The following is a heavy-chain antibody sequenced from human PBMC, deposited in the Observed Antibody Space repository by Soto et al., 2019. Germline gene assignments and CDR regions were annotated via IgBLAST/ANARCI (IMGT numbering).Heavy chain of an antibody. Sequence: GGSLRLSCAASGFTFSSYSMNWVRQAPGKGLEWVSSISSSSYIYYADSVKGRFTISRDNAKNSLYLQMNSLRAEDTAVYYCASGDYYDSSGYYPNYYGMDVWGQGTTVTVSS. D-gene: IGHD3-22*01. V-gene: IGHV3-21*01. CDR3: ASGDYYDSSGYYPNYYGMDV. CDR2: ISSSSYI. CDR1: GFTFSSYS. J-gene: IGHJ6*02.